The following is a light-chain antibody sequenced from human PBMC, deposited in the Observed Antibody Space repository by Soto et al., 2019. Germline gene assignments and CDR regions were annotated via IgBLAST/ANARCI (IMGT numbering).Light chain of an antibody. J-gene: IGKJ1*01. V-gene: IGKV1-6*01. CDR2: AAS. CDR3: QQYNSYSQT. CDR1: QDIGND. Sequence: AIQLTQSPSSLSASVGDRVTIACRASQDIGNDLGWYQQKPGKAPNLLIYAASSLQSGVPSRFSGSGSGTDFTLTISSLQPEDCATYYCQQYNSYSQTFGQGTKVDIK.